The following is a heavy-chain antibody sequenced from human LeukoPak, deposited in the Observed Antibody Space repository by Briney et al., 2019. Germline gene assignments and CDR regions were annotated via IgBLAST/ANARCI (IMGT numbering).Heavy chain of an antibody. CDR1: GGSISSYY. CDR2: IYYSGST. D-gene: IGHD1-26*01. V-gene: IGHV4-59*08. Sequence: TSETLSLTCTVSGGSISSYYWSWIRQPPGKGLEWIGYIYYSGSTNYNPSLKSRVTMSVDTSKNQFSLRLSSVTAADTAVYYCARHLNAGSYPLDHWGQGTPVTVSA. J-gene: IGHJ4*02. CDR3: ARHLNAGSYPLDH.